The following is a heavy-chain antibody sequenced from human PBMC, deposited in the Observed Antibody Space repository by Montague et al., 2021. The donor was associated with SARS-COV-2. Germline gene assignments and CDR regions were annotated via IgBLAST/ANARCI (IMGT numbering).Heavy chain of an antibody. D-gene: IGHD3-22*01. Sequence: SETLSLTCTVSGGSLNNYFWSWIRQPPGKGLEWVGYISDSGSTKYNPSLQSRVTISVDTARNQFPLKLRSVTAADTAFYYCARVDSSGPGEYWGQGILVTVSS. CDR1: GGSLNNYF. CDR2: ISDSGST. CDR3: ARVDSSGPGEY. J-gene: IGHJ4*02. V-gene: IGHV4-59*08.